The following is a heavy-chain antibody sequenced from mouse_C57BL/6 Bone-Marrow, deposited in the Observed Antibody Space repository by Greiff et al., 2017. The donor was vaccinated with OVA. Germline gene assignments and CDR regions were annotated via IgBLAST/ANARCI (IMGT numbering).Heavy chain of an antibody. CDR2: IYPGSGNT. J-gene: IGHJ1*03. D-gene: IGHD2-3*01. CDR1: GYSFTSYY. CDR3: ARFDGYYLHWYFDV. V-gene: IGHV1-66*01. Sequence: QVQLQQSGPELVKPGASVKISCKASGYSFTSYYIHWVKQRPGQGLEWIGWIYPGSGNTKYNEKFKGKATLTADTSSSTAYMQLSSLTSEDSAVYYCARFDGYYLHWYFDVWGTGTTVTVSS.